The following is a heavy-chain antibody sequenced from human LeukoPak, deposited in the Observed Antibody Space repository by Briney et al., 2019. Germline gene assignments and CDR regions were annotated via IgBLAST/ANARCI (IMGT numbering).Heavy chain of an antibody. CDR2: IKSKTDGGTT. Sequence: GGSLRLSCAGSGFTFSGAWMSWVRQAPGKGLEWVGRIKSKTDGGTTDYAAPVKGRFTISRDDSKNTLYLQMNSLKTEDTAVYYCTTDPIEAAGTNNFDYWGQGTLVTVSS. CDR1: GFTFSGAW. D-gene: IGHD6-13*01. J-gene: IGHJ4*02. CDR3: TTDPIEAAGTNNFDY. V-gene: IGHV3-15*01.